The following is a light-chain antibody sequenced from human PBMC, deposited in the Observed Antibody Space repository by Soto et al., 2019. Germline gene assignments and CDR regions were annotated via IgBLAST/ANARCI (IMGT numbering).Light chain of an antibody. CDR2: DVS. CDR3: CSYAGSSTL. Sequence: QSVLTQPASVSGSPGQSITISCTGTSSDVGGYNFVSWYQQYPGTVPKLIIYDVSQRPSGVPDRFSASKSDNTASLTISGLQAEDEADYYCCSYAGSSTLFGGGTKLTVL. CDR1: SSDVGGYNF. J-gene: IGLJ2*01. V-gene: IGLV2-11*01.